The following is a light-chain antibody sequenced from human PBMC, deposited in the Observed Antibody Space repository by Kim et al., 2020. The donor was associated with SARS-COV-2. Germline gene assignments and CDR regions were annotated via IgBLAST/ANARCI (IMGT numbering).Light chain of an antibody. CDR2: DVT. CDR1: FNDVGGYNY. Sequence: QSALTQPASVSGSPGQSITIHCTGSFNDVGGYNYVSWYQQRPDTVPKLMIYDVTKRPSGVSSRFSGSKSGNTASLTISGLQAEDEADYYCSSYTTSTTDVFGSGTKVTVL. CDR3: SSYTTSTTDV. V-gene: IGLV2-14*01. J-gene: IGLJ1*01.